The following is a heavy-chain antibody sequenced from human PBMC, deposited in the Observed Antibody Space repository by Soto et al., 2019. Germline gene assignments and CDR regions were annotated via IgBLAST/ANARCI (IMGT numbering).Heavy chain of an antibody. J-gene: IGHJ4*02. V-gene: IGHV4-34*01. CDR3: ARGLGYCSGGSCYSNPYYFDY. CDR1: GGSFSGYY. D-gene: IGHD2-15*01. Sequence: TSETLSLTCAVYGGSFSGYYWSWIRQPPGKGLEWIGEINHSGSTNYNPSLKSRVTISVDTSKNQFSLKLSSVTAADTAVYYCARGLGYCSGGSCYSNPYYFDYWGQGTLVTVSS. CDR2: INHSGST.